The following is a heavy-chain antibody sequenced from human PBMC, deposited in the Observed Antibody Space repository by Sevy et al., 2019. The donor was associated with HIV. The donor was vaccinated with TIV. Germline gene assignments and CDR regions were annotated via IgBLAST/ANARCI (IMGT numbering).Heavy chain of an antibody. J-gene: IGHJ3*02. V-gene: IGHV3-48*02. CDR3: ARPYCSGGTCYSLTAYDI. Sequence: GGSLRLSCVASGFTFSTYSVNCVRQAPGKGLEWVSYISSSSGTMSYADSVKGRFTISRDNAKNSLYLQMNSLRDEDTAVYYCARPYCSGGTCYSLTAYDIWGQGTMVTVSS. CDR1: GFTFSTYS. CDR2: ISSSSGTM. D-gene: IGHD2-15*01.